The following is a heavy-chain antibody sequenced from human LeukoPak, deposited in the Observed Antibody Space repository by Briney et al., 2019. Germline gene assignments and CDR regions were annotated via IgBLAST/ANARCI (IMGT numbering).Heavy chain of an antibody. CDR1: GFTFSSYA. Sequence: GGSLRLSCAASGFTFSSYAMSWVRQAPGKGLEWVSAISGSGGSTYYADSVKGRFTISRDNSKNTLYLQMNSLRVEDTAVYYCARDVGYYYDGSGIYWGQGTLVTVAS. CDR3: ARDVGYYYDGSGIY. V-gene: IGHV3-23*01. CDR2: ISGSGGST. D-gene: IGHD3-22*01. J-gene: IGHJ4*02.